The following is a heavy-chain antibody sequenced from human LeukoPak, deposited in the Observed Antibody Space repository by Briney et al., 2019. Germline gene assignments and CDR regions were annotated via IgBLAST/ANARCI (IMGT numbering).Heavy chain of an antibody. CDR2: ISSSVTTV. D-gene: IGHD5-12*01. CDR1: GFTFGDYY. Sequence: GGSLRLSCVASGFTFGDYYMNWIRQAPGKGLEWVSYISSSVTTVRYADSVMGRFTISRDNAKNSLYLQMNSLRADDTAVYYCVRSYSAYDSFDYWGQGTLVTVSS. V-gene: IGHV3-11*01. CDR3: VRSYSAYDSFDY. J-gene: IGHJ4*02.